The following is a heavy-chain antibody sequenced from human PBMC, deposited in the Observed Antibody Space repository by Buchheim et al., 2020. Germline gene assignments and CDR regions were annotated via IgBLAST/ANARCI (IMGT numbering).Heavy chain of an antibody. CDR1: GFTLSDYY. J-gene: IGHJ5*01. Sequence: EVHLVESGGGLVQPGGSLRLSCAASGFTLSDYYMDWVRQAPGKGLEWVARSRSKPKGHTTVYAASVRGRFTISRDESKNSLFLQMSSLRSEDTAVYYCARGYNSWDSWGQGTL. CDR2: SRSKPKGHTT. D-gene: IGHD1-20*01. CDR3: ARGYNSWDS. V-gene: IGHV3-72*01.